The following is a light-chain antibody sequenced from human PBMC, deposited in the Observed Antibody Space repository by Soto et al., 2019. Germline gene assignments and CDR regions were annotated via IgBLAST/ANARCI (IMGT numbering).Light chain of an antibody. V-gene: IGLV2-8*01. CDR1: SSDVGGYNY. CDR2: EVS. J-gene: IGLJ1*01. Sequence: QSALTQPPSASGSPGQSVTISCSGTSSDVGGYNYVSWHQQHPGKAPKLMIYEVSKRPSGVPDRFSGSKSGNTASLIVSGLQAEEEADYYCSSYAGSNNFVFGTGPKVTVL. CDR3: SSYAGSNNFV.